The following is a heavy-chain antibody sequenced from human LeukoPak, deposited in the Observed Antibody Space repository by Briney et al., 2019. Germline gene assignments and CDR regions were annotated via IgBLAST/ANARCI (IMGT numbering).Heavy chain of an antibody. V-gene: IGHV4-59*01. CDR1: GGSISSYY. CDR2: IYYSGST. J-gene: IGHJ6*02. CDR3: ARVSSSSQGMDV. Sequence: SEILSPTCTVSGGSISSYYWSWIRQPPGKGLEWIGYIYYSGSTNYNPSLKSRVTISVDTSKNQFSLKLSSVTAADTAVYYCARVSSSSQGMDVWGQGTTVTVSS. D-gene: IGHD6-6*01.